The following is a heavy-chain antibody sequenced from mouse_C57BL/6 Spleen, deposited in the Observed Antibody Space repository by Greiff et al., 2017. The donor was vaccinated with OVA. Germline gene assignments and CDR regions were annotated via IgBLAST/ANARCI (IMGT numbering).Heavy chain of an antibody. Sequence: VKLMESGAELVRPGASVTLSCKASGYTFTDYEMHWVKQTPVHGLEWIGAIDPETGGTAYNQKFKGKAILTADKSSSTAYMELRSLTSEDSAVYYCTPTVVATKFAYWGQGTLVTVSA. CDR1: GYTFTDYE. D-gene: IGHD1-1*01. V-gene: IGHV1-15*01. CDR3: TPTVVATKFAY. J-gene: IGHJ3*01. CDR2: IDPETGGT.